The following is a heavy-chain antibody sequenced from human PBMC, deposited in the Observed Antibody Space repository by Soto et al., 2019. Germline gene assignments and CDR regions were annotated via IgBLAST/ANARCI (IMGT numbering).Heavy chain of an antibody. D-gene: IGHD3-10*01. J-gene: IGHJ3*02. CDR1: GYSFTSYW. Sequence: GESLKISCKGSGYSFTSYWIGWVRQMPGKGLEWMGIIYPGDSDTRYSPSFQGQVTISADKSISTAYLQWSSLKASDTAMYYCARLPYGSGSYDAFDIWGQGTMVTVSS. CDR2: IYPGDSDT. V-gene: IGHV5-51*01. CDR3: ARLPYGSGSYDAFDI.